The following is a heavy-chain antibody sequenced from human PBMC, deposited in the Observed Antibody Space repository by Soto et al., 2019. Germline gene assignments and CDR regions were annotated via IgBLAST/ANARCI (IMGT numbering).Heavy chain of an antibody. CDR3: AKDRGCTNGVCYYYYGMDV. CDR2: ISGSGGST. D-gene: IGHD2-8*01. J-gene: IGHJ6*02. V-gene: IGHV3-23*01. CDR1: GFTFSSYA. Sequence: GGSLRLSCAASGFTFSSYAMSWVRQAPGKGLEWVSAISGSGGSTYYADSVKGRFTISRDNSKNTLYLQMNSLRAEDTAVYYCAKDRGCTNGVCYYYYGMDVWGQGATVTVSS.